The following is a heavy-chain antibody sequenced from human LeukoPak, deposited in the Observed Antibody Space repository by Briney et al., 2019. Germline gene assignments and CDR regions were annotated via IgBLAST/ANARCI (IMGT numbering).Heavy chain of an antibody. CDR2: IYYSGST. Sequence: SSETLSLTCTVSGVSISSYYWSWLRQPPGKGLEWIGYIYYSGSTNYNPSLKSRVTISVDTSKNQFSLKLTSVTAADTAVYYCARHDKDVSLADVAFDIWGQGTLVSVSS. D-gene: IGHD2-8*02. V-gene: IGHV4-59*08. CDR1: GVSISSYY. J-gene: IGHJ3*02. CDR3: ARHDKDVSLADVAFDI.